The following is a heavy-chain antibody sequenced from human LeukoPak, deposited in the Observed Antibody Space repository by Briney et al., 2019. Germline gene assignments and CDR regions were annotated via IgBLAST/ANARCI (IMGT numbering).Heavy chain of an antibody. J-gene: IGHJ6*02. CDR3: ARGPTVTTFFQTYGMDV. Sequence: EASVKVSCKASGYTFTSYGISWVRQAPGQGLEWMGWISAYNGNTNYAQKLQGRVTMTTDTSTSTAYMELRSLRSDDTAVYYCARGPTVTTFFQTYGMDVWGQGTTVTVSS. CDR2: ISAYNGNT. V-gene: IGHV1-18*01. D-gene: IGHD4-11*01. CDR1: GYTFTSYG.